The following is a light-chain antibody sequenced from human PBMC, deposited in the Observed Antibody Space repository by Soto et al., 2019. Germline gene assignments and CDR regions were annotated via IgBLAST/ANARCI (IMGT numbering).Light chain of an antibody. Sequence: QSVLTQPPSASGTPGQRVTISCSGSNSNIGSNSVSWYQQLPGTAPKLLIYSNHQRPSEVPDRFSGSKSDTSASLAISGLRSEDEADYYCGAWDDGLFGDVFGTGTKVTVL. V-gene: IGLV1-47*02. CDR2: SNH. J-gene: IGLJ1*01. CDR1: NSNIGSNS. CDR3: GAWDDGLFGDV.